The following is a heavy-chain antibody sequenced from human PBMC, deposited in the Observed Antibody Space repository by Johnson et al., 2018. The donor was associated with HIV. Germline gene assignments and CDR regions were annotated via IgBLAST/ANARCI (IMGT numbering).Heavy chain of an antibody. CDR3: AKVLPFEQLVPQGAFDI. V-gene: IGHV3-66*02. CDR2: IFSVGDV. CDR1: GITVGTNY. D-gene: IGHD6-6*01. Sequence: VQLVESGGGLVQPGGSLRLSCAASGITVGTNYMSWVRQAPGKGLEWVSVIFSVGDVYYADSVKGRFTISRDNSKNTLYLQMNSLRAEDTAVYYCAKVLPFEQLVPQGAFDIWGQGTMVTVSS. J-gene: IGHJ3*02.